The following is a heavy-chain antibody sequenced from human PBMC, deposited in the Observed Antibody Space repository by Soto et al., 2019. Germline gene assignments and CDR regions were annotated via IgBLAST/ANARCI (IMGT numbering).Heavy chain of an antibody. D-gene: IGHD2-15*01. J-gene: IGHJ4*02. CDR2: IYYSGST. Sequence: QLQLQESGPGLVKPSETLSLTCTVSGGSISSSSYYWGWIRQPPGKGLEWIGSIYYSGSTYYNPSLKSRVTISVDTSKNQFSLKLSSVTAADTAVYYCVRLGMPHHYCSGGSCYSPYFDYWGQGTLVTVSS. V-gene: IGHV4-39*01. CDR1: GGSISSSSYY. CDR3: VRLGMPHHYCSGGSCYSPYFDY.